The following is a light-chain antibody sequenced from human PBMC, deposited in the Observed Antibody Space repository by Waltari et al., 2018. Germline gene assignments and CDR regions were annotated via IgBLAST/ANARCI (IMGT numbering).Light chain of an antibody. CDR2: KAS. CDR1: QSINSW. Sequence: DIQMTQSPSTLSASVGDRVTMTCRASQSINSWLAWYQQKPGKAPKLLIYKASSLESGVPSRFSGSGSLTEFTLTISSLQPDDFATYYCQKYNSYPWTFGQGTKVEIK. J-gene: IGKJ1*01. V-gene: IGKV1-5*03. CDR3: QKYNSYPWT.